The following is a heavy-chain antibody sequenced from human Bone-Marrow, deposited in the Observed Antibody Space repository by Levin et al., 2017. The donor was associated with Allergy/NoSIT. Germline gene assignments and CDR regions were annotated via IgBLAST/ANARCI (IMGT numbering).Heavy chain of an antibody. Sequence: GESLKISCAASGFTFSDYYMSWIRQAPGKGLEWVSYISSSGSTIYYADSVKGRFTISRDNAKNSLYLQMNSLRAGDTAVYYCARDPTIFGVVSDGMDGWGQGTTVTVSS. V-gene: IGHV3-11*01. J-gene: IGHJ6*02. CDR1: GFTFSDYY. CDR3: ARDPTIFGVVSDGMDG. CDR2: ISSSGSTI. D-gene: IGHD3-3*01.